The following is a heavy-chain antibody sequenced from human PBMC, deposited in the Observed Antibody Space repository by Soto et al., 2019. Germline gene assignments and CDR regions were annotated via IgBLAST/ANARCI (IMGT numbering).Heavy chain of an antibody. Sequence: PGESLKISCKGSGYSFTSYWISWVRQMPGKGLEWMGRIDPSDSYTNYSPSFQGHVTISADKSISTAYLQWSSLKASDTAVYYCARGPTVGQVPAAIRAYYYYGMDVWGQGTTVTVSS. V-gene: IGHV5-10-1*01. CDR3: ARGPTVGQVPAAIRAYYYYGMDV. D-gene: IGHD2-2*02. J-gene: IGHJ6*02. CDR2: IDPSDSYT. CDR1: GYSFTSYW.